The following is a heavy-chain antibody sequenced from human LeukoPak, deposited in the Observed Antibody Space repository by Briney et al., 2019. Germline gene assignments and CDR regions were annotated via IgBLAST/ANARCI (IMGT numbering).Heavy chain of an antibody. CDR2: IYYSGNT. D-gene: IGHD3-3*01. V-gene: IGHV4-38-2*01. CDR3: ASHITIFGVAAFYYYYMDV. CDR1: GYSISSGYY. J-gene: IGHJ6*03. Sequence: SETLSLTCAVSGYSISSGYYWGWIRQPPGKGLEWIGSIYYSGNTYYNPSLKSRVTMSVDTSKKQFSLRLSSVTAADTAVYYCASHITIFGVAAFYYYYMDVWGKGTTVTVSS.